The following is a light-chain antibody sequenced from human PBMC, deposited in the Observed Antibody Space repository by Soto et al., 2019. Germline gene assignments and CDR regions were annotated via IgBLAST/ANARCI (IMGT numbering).Light chain of an antibody. Sequence: EIVLTQSPGTLSLSPGERATLSCRASQSVSSSYLAWYQQKPGQAPRLLIYGASSRATGIPDRFSGSGSGTDFTLTISRLEPEEFAVYYWQQYGSSPRKFGQGTKVEIK. J-gene: IGKJ1*01. CDR1: QSVSSSY. CDR3: QQYGSSPRK. V-gene: IGKV3-20*01. CDR2: GAS.